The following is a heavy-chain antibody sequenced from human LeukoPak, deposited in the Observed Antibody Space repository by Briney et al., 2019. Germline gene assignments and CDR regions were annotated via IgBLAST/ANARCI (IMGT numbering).Heavy chain of an antibody. D-gene: IGHD2-15*01. J-gene: IGHJ6*02. Sequence: ASVKVSCKASGYTFTSYDINWVRQATGQGLEWMGWMNPNSGNTGYAQKLQGRVTMTRNTSISTAYMELSSLRSEDTAVYYCAREWGVVAPSCYYYYGMDVWGQGTTVTVSS. CDR2: MNPNSGNT. CDR1: GYTFTSYD. CDR3: AREWGVVAPSCYYYYGMDV. V-gene: IGHV1-8*01.